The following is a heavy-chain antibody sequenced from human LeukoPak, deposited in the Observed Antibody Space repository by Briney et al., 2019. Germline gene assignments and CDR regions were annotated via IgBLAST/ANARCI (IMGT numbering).Heavy chain of an antibody. Sequence: GGSLRLSCAASGFTFSSYAMSWVRQAPGKGLEWVSAISGSGGSTYYADSVKGRFTISRDNSKNTLYLQMNSLRAEDTAVYYCAKGGGIVVVMAIDYWGQGTLATVSS. J-gene: IGHJ4*02. CDR1: GFTFSSYA. D-gene: IGHD3-22*01. V-gene: IGHV3-23*01. CDR2: ISGSGGST. CDR3: AKGGGIVVVMAIDY.